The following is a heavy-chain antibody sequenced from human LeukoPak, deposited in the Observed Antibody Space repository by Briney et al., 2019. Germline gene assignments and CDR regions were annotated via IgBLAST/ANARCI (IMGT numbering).Heavy chain of an antibody. D-gene: IGHD2-2*01. V-gene: IGHV3-23*01. CDR3: ATGVYLVPHGTGCFDY. Sequence: GGSLTLSCAASGFTFSSYSMSWVRQAPGKGLEWVSTISGSGGDTFYADSVKGRFTISRDNSKYTLYLQMNSLIAEDTAVYYCATGVYLVPHGTGCFDYWGQGTLVTVSS. CDR2: ISGSGGDT. CDR1: GFTFSSYS. J-gene: IGHJ4*02.